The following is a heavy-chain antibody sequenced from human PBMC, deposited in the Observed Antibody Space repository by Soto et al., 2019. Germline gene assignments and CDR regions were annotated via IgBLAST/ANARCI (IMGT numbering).Heavy chain of an antibody. J-gene: IGHJ5*02. D-gene: IGHD3-22*01. Sequence: NASIYYSGGTNYNPSLKSRGTMSVDTSKNQFSRKLSSVTAADTAVYYCARHRMIVVVMDNWFDPWGQGTRVTVSS. V-gene: IGHV4-39*01. CDR3: ARHRMIVVVMDNWFDP. CDR2: IYYSGGT.